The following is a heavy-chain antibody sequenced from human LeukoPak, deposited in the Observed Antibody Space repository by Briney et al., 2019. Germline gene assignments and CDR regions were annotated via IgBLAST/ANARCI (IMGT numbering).Heavy chain of an antibody. CDR1: GYTLTELS. D-gene: IGHD5-24*01. CDR2: FDPEDGET. CDR3: ARALEVEMATILGVFDY. Sequence: ASVKVSCKVSGYTLTELSMHWVRQAPGKGLEWMGGFDPEDGETIYAQKFQGRVTMTEDTSTDTAYMELSSLRSEDTAVYYCARALEVEMATILGVFDYWGQGTLVTVSS. J-gene: IGHJ4*02. V-gene: IGHV1-24*01.